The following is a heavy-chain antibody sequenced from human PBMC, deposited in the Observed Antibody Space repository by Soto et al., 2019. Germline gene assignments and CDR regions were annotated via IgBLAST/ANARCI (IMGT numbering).Heavy chain of an antibody. CDR1: GFTFNSLS. J-gene: IGHJ4*02. V-gene: IGHV3-30*04. D-gene: IGHD2-21*02. CDR3: AREPYGDSQYFDY. Sequence: QVQLVESGGGMVQPGTSLRLSCAASGFTFNSLSLHWVRQRPDKGLEWVAVISHDGRVTFYADFVKGRFTVSRDNSKNTIYLQVNSLRAEEPAVYYCAREPYGDSQYFDYWGQGTLVTVSS. CDR2: ISHDGRVT.